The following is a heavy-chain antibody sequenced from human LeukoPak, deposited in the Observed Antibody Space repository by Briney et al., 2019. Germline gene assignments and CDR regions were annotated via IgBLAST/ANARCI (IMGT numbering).Heavy chain of an antibody. CDR1: GFTFDDYA. J-gene: IGHJ4*02. V-gene: IGHV3-9*01. D-gene: IGHD6-13*01. CDR3: AKVGGGPSSWYDY. CDR2: ITWNSGNI. Sequence: SLRLSCAASGFTFDDYAMHWVRQAPGKGLEWVSGITWNSGNIGYADSVKGRFAVSRDNAKNSLYLQMSSLRAEDTALYYCAKVGGGPSSWYDYWGQGTLVTVSS.